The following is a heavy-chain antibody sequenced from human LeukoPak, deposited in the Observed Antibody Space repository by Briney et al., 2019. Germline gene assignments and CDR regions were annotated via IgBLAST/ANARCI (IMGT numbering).Heavy chain of an antibody. J-gene: IGHJ4*02. D-gene: IGHD1-26*01. Sequence: PGGSLRLSCAASGFTFSDYAMHWVRQAPGKGLEWVAVISYDGSNKFYADSVKGRFTISRDNSKNTLYMQTNSLRAADTAVYYCARGNSGSHFDYWGQGTQVTVSS. CDR2: ISYDGSNK. V-gene: IGHV3-30-3*01. CDR3: ARGNSGSHFDY. CDR1: GFTFSDYA.